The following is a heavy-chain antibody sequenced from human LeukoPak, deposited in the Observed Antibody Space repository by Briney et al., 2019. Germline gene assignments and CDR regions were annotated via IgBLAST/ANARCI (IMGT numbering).Heavy chain of an antibody. Sequence: PSETLSLTCTVSGGSISSYYWSWIRQPPGKGLEWIGYIYTSGSTNYNPSLKSRVTISVDTSKNQFSLKLSSVTAADTAVYYCARHKYYYDSSGYYYGPNYYYYMDVWGKGTTVTVSS. CDR1: GGSISSYY. CDR3: ARHKYYYDSSGYYYGPNYYYYMDV. CDR2: IYTSGST. V-gene: IGHV4-4*09. D-gene: IGHD3-22*01. J-gene: IGHJ6*03.